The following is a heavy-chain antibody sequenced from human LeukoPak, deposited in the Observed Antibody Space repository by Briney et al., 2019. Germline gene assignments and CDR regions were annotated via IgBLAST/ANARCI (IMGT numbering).Heavy chain of an antibody. CDR2: IYYSGST. CDR3: ARHSGSYLYYYYGMDV. V-gene: IGHV4-59*08. CDR1: GGSISSYY. D-gene: IGHD1-26*01. J-gene: IGHJ6*02. Sequence: PSETLSLTCTVSGGSISSYYWSWIRQPPGKGLEWIGYIYYSGSTNYNPSLKSRVTISVDTSKNQFSLKLSSVTAADTAVYYCARHSGSYLYYYYGMDVWGQGTTVTVSS.